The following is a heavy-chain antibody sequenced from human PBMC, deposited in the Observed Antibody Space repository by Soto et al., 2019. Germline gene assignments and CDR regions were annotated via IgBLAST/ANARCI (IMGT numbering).Heavy chain of an antibody. CDR1: GGSISRRNW. CDR2: IYHSGST. J-gene: IGHJ4*02. V-gene: IGHV4-4*02. D-gene: IGHD2-2*01. Sequence: QVQLQESGPGLVKPSVTLALTCAVSGGSISRRNWWSWVRQPPGKGLEWIGEIYHSGSTNYNPSLKCRVNLSVDKSNNQFSLKLSSVTAADTAVYYCARVTEYGSSTSCQTPPDDWVEGPLVTVSS. CDR3: ARVTEYGSSTSCQTPPDD.